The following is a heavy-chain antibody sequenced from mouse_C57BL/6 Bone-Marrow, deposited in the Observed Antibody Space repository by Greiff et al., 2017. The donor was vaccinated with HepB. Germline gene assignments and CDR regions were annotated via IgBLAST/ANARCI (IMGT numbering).Heavy chain of an antibody. J-gene: IGHJ4*01. CDR2: INYDGSST. CDR1: GFTFSDYY. V-gene: IGHV5-16*01. CDR3: AREGPIYYDYDEGYAMDY. Sequence: EVKLMESEGGLVQPGSSMKLSCTASGFTFSDYYMAWVRQVPEKGLEWVANINYDGSSTYYLDSLKSRFIISRDNAKNILYLQMSSLKSEDTATYYCAREGPIYYDYDEGYAMDYWGQGTSVTVSS. D-gene: IGHD2-4*01.